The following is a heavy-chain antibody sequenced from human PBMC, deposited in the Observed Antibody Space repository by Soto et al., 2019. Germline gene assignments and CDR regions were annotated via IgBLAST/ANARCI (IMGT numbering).Heavy chain of an antibody. Sequence: SQTLSLPCAISGDSVSSNSAAWNWIRQSPSRGLEWLGRTYYRSKWYNDYAVSVKSRITINPDTSKNQFSLQLSSVSPEDTAVYYCASAGYSSGWYRGYYFDYWGQGTLVTVSS. V-gene: IGHV6-1*01. D-gene: IGHD6-19*01. J-gene: IGHJ4*02. CDR2: TYYRSKWYN. CDR3: ASAGYSSGWYRGYYFDY. CDR1: GDSVSSNSAA.